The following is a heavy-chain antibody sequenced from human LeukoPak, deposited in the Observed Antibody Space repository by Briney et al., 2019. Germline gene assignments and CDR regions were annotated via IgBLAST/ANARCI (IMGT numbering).Heavy chain of an antibody. D-gene: IGHD3-3*01. CDR3: ATNRQIMILGVVIMPAFDI. CDR1: GYTLTQLS. J-gene: IGHJ3*02. V-gene: IGHV1-24*01. Sequence: GASXXVSCKVSGYTLTQLSVHWVRQAPGKGLEGMGGFDVEDGEIIYAQKFQGRVTMTEDTSTDTAYMELSSLRSEDTAVYYCATNRQIMILGVVIMPAFDIWGQGTMVTVSS. CDR2: FDVEDGEI.